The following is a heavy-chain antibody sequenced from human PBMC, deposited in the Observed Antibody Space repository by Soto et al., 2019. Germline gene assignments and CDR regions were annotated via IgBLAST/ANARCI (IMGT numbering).Heavy chain of an antibody. CDR1: GDSVSSNSAA. CDR3: ARGEQYSGRIFDY. D-gene: IGHD1-26*01. Sequence: SQTLSLTCGISGDSVSSNSAAWNWLRQSPSRGLEWLGRTYYRSKWYNDYAVTVESRITINPDTSKNHFSLQLNFVTPEDTAVYFCARGEQYSGRIFDYWGQGTLVTVSS. J-gene: IGHJ4*02. CDR2: TYYRSKWYN. V-gene: IGHV6-1*01.